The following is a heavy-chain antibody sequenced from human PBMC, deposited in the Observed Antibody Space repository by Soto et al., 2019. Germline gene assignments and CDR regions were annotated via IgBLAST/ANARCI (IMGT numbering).Heavy chain of an antibody. D-gene: IGHD2-2*01. V-gene: IGHV1-69*13. J-gene: IGHJ6*02. CDR1: GGTFSSYA. Sequence: GASVKVSCKASGGTFSSYAISWVRQAPGHGLEWMGGIIPIFGTANYAQKFQGRVTINAEESTSTAYTELSSLRSEDTAVYYCARDSRHSFTSVVPAAIVIPGYYYYGMDVWGQGTTVTVSS. CDR3: ARDSRHSFTSVVPAAIVIPGYYYYGMDV. CDR2: IIPIFGTA.